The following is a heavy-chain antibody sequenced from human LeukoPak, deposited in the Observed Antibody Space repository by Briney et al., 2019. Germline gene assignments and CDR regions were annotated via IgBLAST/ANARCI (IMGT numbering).Heavy chain of an antibody. CDR1: GFTFSNFG. CDR3: AKGYGSGSYSTDF. D-gene: IGHD3-10*01. Sequence: VRSLRLSCAASGFTFSNFGMHWVRQAPGKGLEWVSFISYDGSNKYYADSVKGRFTISRDSSKNTLYLQMNSLRAEDTAVYYCAKGYGSGSYSTDFWGQGALVTVS. J-gene: IGHJ4*02. CDR2: ISYDGSNK. V-gene: IGHV3-30*18.